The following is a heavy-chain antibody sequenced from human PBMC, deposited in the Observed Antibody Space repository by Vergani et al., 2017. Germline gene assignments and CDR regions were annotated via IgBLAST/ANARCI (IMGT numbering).Heavy chain of an antibody. J-gene: IGHJ1*01. CDR3: TTVHVFMMTFGGGIQN. CDR1: GFTFSNAW. Sequence: EVQLVESGGGLVKPGGSLRLSCAASGFTFSNAWMSWVRQAPGKGLEWVGRIKSKTDGGTTDYAAPVKGRFTISIDDSKNTLYLQMNRLKTEDTAVYYCTTVHVFMMTFGGGIQNWGQGTLVTVSS. V-gene: IGHV3-15*01. D-gene: IGHD3-16*01. CDR2: IKSKTDGGTT.